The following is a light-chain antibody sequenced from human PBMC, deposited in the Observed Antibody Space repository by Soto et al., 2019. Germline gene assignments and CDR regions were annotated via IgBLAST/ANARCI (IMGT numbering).Light chain of an antibody. J-gene: IGKJ5*01. Sequence: DVVMTQSPLSLPVTLGQPASISCRSSQSLVYSDGNTYWNWFQQRPGQSPRRLINKVSNRDSGVPGRFSGNGSGTDFTLKIGSVEAGDVRVYYCMQGSHWPRTFGQGTRLEIK. CDR2: KVS. CDR1: QSLVYSDGNTY. CDR3: MQGSHWPRT. V-gene: IGKV2-30*01.